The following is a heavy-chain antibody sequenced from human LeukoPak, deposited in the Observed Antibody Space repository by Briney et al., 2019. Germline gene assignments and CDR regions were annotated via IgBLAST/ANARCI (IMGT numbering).Heavy chain of an antibody. CDR3: AREGRSSTPGY. V-gene: IGHV4-4*07. D-gene: IGHD2-15*01. CDR2: IYTSGSI. J-gene: IGHJ4*02. CDR1: GGSISSYY. Sequence: SETLSLTCTVSGGSISSYYWSWIRQPTGKGLEWIGRIYTSGSINYNPSLKSRVTMSVDTSKNQFSLKLSSVTAADTAVYYCAREGRSSTPGYWGQGALVTVSS.